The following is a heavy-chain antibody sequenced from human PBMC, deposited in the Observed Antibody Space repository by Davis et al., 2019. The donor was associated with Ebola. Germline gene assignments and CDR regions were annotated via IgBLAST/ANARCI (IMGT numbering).Heavy chain of an antibody. Sequence: GESLKISCGASGFTFDDYAMTWVRQAPGKGLEWVSGITWNGGSSGYADSVKGRFTISRDNVKNSLYLRMNDLRVEDTALYHCARVNAATGYSRFDTWGQGTLVTVSS. D-gene: IGHD3-9*01. J-gene: IGHJ5*01. V-gene: IGHV3-20*01. CDR1: GFTFDDYA. CDR3: ARVNAATGYSRFDT. CDR2: ITWNGGSS.